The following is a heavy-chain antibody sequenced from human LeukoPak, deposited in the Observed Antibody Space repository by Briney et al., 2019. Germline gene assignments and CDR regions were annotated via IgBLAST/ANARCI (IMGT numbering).Heavy chain of an antibody. CDR1: GGSISSSSYY. V-gene: IGHV4-39*07. CDR3: ARDPEHYYDSSGYFDY. J-gene: IGHJ4*02. Sequence: SETLSLTCTVSGGSISSSSYYWGWIRQPPGKGLEWIGSIYYSGSTNYNPSLKSRVTMSVDTSKNQFSLKLSSVTAADTAVYYCARDPEHYYDSSGYFDYWGQGTLVTVSS. CDR2: IYYSGST. D-gene: IGHD3-22*01.